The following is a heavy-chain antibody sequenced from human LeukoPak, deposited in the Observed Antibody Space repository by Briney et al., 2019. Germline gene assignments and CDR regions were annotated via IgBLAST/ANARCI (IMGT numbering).Heavy chain of an antibody. Sequence: GGSLRLSCAASGFTFSSYSMNWVRQAPGKGLEWVSSITSSSSYIYYADSVKGRFTISRDNAKNSLYLQMDSLRVEDTAVYYCARDPYSGNYGPYYYYYMDVWGKGTTVTISS. D-gene: IGHD1-26*01. CDR1: GFTFSSYS. CDR2: ITSSSSYI. CDR3: ARDPYSGNYGPYYYYYMDV. V-gene: IGHV3-21*06. J-gene: IGHJ6*03.